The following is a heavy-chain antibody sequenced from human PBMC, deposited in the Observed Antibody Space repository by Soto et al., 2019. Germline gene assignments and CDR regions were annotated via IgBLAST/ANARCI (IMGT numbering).Heavy chain of an antibody. V-gene: IGHV4-39*01. D-gene: IGHD2-21*02. CDR2: IYYSGST. J-gene: IGHJ4*02. CDR1: GGSISSSSYY. Sequence: SETLSLTCTVSGGSISSSSYYWGWIRQPPGKGLEWIGSIYYSGSTYYNPSLKSRVTISVDTSKNQFSLKLSSVTAADTAVYYCASLVVVTAISKLFDYWGQGTLVTVSS. CDR3: ASLVVVTAISKLFDY.